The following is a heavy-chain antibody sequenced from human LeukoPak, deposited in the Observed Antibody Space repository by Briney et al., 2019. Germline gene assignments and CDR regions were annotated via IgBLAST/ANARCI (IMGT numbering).Heavy chain of an antibody. CDR1: GFTFSDYY. V-gene: IGHV3-11*01. CDR3: ARDGPLRFLEWFLDY. Sequence: PGGSLRLSCAASGFTFSDYYVSWIRQAPGKGLEWVSYISSSGSTIYYADSVKGRFTISRDNAKNSLYLQMNSLRAEDTAVYYCARDGPLRFLEWFLDYWGQGTLVTVSS. J-gene: IGHJ4*02. CDR2: ISSSGSTI. D-gene: IGHD3-3*01.